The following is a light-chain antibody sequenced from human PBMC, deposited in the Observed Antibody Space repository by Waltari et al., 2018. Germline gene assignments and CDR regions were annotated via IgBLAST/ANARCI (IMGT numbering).Light chain of an antibody. CDR1: SGHSSNV. Sequence: QLVLTQSPSASASLGASVQLTCTLSSGHSSNVVAWLQQRPEKGPRYLMKVNSDGSHSRGGEIPDRFSGPSSGAERYLTISNLQSEDEADYYCQTGGHGTWVFGGGTGLTVV. CDR2: VNSDGSH. J-gene: IGLJ3*02. V-gene: IGLV4-69*01. CDR3: QTGGHGTWV.